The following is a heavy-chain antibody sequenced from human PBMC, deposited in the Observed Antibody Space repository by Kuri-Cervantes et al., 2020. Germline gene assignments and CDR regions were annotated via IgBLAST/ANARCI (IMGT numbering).Heavy chain of an antibody. CDR3: ARGTYGGVDY. V-gene: IGHV4-4*02. CDR1: GGSISSSNW. J-gene: IGHJ4*02. CDR2: IYHSGST. D-gene: IGHD3-10*01. Sequence: SETLSLTCAVSGGSISSSNWWSWVRQPPGKGLEWIGEIYHSGSTYYNPSLKSRVTISVDTSKNQFSLKLSSVTAADTAVYYCARGTYGGVDYWGQGTLVTVSS.